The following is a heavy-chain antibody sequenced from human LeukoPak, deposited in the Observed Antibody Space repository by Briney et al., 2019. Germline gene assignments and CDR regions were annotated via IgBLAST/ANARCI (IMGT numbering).Heavy chain of an antibody. D-gene: IGHD1-26*01. J-gene: IGHJ6*02. CDR2: INPSGGST. Sequence: VASVKVSCKASGYTFTSYYMHWVRQAPGQGLEWMGIINPSGGSTSYAQKFQGRVTMTRDTSTSTVYMELSSLRSEDTAVYYCARDQKVGATPYFGMDVWGQGTTVTVSS. CDR3: ARDQKVGATPYFGMDV. CDR1: GYTFTSYY. V-gene: IGHV1-46*01.